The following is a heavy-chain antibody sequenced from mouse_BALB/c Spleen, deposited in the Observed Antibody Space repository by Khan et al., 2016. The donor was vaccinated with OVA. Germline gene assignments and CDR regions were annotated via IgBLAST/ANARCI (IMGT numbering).Heavy chain of an antibody. J-gene: IGHJ3*01. V-gene: IGHV3-2*02. CDR2: INYSGNT. CDR3: ARKDYYDYDPFPY. Sequence: VQLKESGPGLVKPSQSLSLTCTVTGYSITSEYAWNWIRQFPGNKLDWMGYINYSGNTRFNPSLKSRTSITRDTSKNQFFLQLNSVTTEDTATYYCARKDYYDYDPFPYWGQGTLVTVSA. CDR1: GYSITSEYA. D-gene: IGHD2-4*01.